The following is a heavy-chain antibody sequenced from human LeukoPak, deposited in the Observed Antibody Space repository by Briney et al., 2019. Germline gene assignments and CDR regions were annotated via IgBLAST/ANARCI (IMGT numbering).Heavy chain of an antibody. CDR2: IKQDGSEK. J-gene: IGHJ5*02. V-gene: IGHV3-7*01. CDR3: ARGADGVSSNSRGWFDP. Sequence: GGSLRLSCAASGFTFSSYWMSWVRQAPGKGLEWVANIKQDGSEKYYVDSVKGRFTISRDNAKNSLYLQMNTLRAEDTAVYSCARGADGVSSNSRGWFDPWGQGTLVTVSS. CDR1: GFTFSSYW. D-gene: IGHD2-15*01.